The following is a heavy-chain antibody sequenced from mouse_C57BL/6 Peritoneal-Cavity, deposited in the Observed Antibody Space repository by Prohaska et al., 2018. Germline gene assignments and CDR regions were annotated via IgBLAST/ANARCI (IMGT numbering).Heavy chain of an antibody. J-gene: IGHJ2*01. Sequence: QVQLQQPGAELVKPGASVKLSCKASGYTFTSYWLQWVKQRPGQGLEWIGEIDPSDSYTNYNQKFKGNATVTVDTSSSTADMQLSSLTSEESAVYYCARGLITTCFDYWGQGTTLTVSS. CDR1: GYTFTSYW. V-gene: IGHV1-50*01. D-gene: IGHD1-1*01. CDR3: ARGLITTCFDY. CDR2: IDPSDSYT.